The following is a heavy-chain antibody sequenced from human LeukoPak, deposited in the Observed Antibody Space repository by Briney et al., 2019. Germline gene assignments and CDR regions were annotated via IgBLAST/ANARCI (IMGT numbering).Heavy chain of an antibody. CDR2: INTEGSST. D-gene: IGHD3-10*01. CDR3: ARVLWGARGDY. CDR1: GFTFSSYW. J-gene: IGHJ4*02. Sequence: GSLRLSCAASGFTFSSYWMHWVRQAPGKGLVWVSRINTEGSSTDYADSVKGRFTISRDNAKNTLYLQMNSLRAEDTAVYYCARVLWGARGDYWGQGTVVTASS. V-gene: IGHV3-74*01.